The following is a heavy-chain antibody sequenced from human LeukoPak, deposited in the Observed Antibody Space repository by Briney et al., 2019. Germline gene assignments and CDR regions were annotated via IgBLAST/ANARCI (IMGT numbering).Heavy chain of an antibody. Sequence: ASVKVSCKASGYTFTSYGISWVRKAPRQGLEWMGWISAYNGNTNYAQKFQGRVTITADESTSTAYMELSSLRSEDTAVYYCASAVAGKDYWGQGTLVTVSS. D-gene: IGHD6-19*01. CDR2: ISAYNGNT. J-gene: IGHJ4*02. CDR3: ASAVAGKDY. CDR1: GYTFTSYG. V-gene: IGHV1-18*01.